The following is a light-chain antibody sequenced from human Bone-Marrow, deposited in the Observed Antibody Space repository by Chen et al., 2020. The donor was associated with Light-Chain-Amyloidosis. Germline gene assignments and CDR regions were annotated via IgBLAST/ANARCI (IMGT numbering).Light chain of an antibody. V-gene: IGKV4-1*01. Sequence: DIVMTQSLDSLAVSPGERATINCKSSQSVLYSSNNKNYLAWYQQKPGQPPKLLIYWASTRESGVPDRFSGSGSGTDFTLTISSLQAEDVAVYYCQQYYSSPTFGQGTKVEIK. CDR2: WAS. CDR3: QQYYSSPT. CDR1: QSVLYSSNNKNY. J-gene: IGKJ1*01.